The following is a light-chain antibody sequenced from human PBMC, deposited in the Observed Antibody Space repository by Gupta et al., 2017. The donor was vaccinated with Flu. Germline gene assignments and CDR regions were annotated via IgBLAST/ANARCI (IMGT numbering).Light chain of an antibody. CDR1: QSVSSTY. CDR2: AAS. J-gene: IGKJ4*01. V-gene: IGKV3-20*01. CDR3: QQGGSSPLT. Sequence: EIVLTQSPGTLSLSPGERATLSCRASQSVSSTYLTWYQQKPGQAPRLLIYAASSRATGVPDRFSGSGSGTDFTLTISRLEPEDCAMYYCQQGGSSPLTFGGGTKVEIK.